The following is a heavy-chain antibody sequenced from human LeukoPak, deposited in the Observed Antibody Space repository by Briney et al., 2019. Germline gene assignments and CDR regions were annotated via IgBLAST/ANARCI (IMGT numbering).Heavy chain of an antibody. V-gene: IGHV4-59*08. D-gene: IGHD2-15*01. J-gene: IGHJ6*02. CDR3: ARHVIPEIYCSGGSCYYYYYGMDV. CDR1: GGSISSYY. CDR2: IYYSGST. Sequence: SETLSLTCTVSGGSISSYYWTWIRQPPGKGLEWIGYIYYSGSTNYNPSLKSRVTISVDTSKNQFSLKLSSVTAADTAVYYCARHVIPEIYCSGGSCYYYYYGMDVWGQGTTVTVSS.